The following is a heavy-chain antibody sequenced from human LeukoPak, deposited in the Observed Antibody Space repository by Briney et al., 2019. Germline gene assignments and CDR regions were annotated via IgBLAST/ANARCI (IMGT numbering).Heavy chain of an antibody. CDR1: GFTFSSYA. CDR2: IYSGGST. Sequence: GALRLSCADSGFTFSSYAMSWVRQAPGGGLEWVSVIYSGGSTYYADSVKGRFTISRDNSKNTLYLQMNSLRTEDTAVYYCARDPQANSGLGYWGQGTLVTVSS. V-gene: IGHV3-66*01. CDR3: ARDPQANSGLGY. D-gene: IGHD5-12*01. J-gene: IGHJ4*02.